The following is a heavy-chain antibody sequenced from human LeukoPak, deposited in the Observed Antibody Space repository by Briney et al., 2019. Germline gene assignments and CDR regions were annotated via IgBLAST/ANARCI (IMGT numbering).Heavy chain of an antibody. V-gene: IGHV1-2*02. D-gene: IGHD3-22*01. J-gene: IGHJ4*02. CDR2: MNPNSGGT. CDR1: GYTFTDYY. CDR3: ARDGGGHYYDSSIDY. Sequence: ASVKVSCKASGYTFTDYYMHWVRQAPGQGLEWMGWMNPNSGGTNYAQKFQGRVTMTRDTSISTAYMELSRLRSDDTAVYYCARDGGGHYYDSSIDYWGQGTLVTVSS.